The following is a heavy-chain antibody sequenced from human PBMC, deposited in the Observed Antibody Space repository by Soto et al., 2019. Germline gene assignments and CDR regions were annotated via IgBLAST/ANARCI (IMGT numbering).Heavy chain of an antibody. Sequence: QVQLVQSGAEVKKPGSSVKVSCKASGGTFSSYTISWVRQAPGQGLEWMGRIIPILGIANYAQKFQGRVTITADKSTSTAYMELSSLRSEDTAVYYCARGRKDVWFGELFDWFDPWGQGTLVTVSS. J-gene: IGHJ5*02. V-gene: IGHV1-69*02. CDR2: IIPILGIA. CDR3: ARGRKDVWFGELFDWFDP. D-gene: IGHD3-10*01. CDR1: GGTFSSYT.